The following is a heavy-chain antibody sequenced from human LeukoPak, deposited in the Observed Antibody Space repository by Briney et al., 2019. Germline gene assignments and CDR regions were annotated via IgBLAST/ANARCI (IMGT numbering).Heavy chain of an antibody. J-gene: IGHJ6*02. CDR2: IYYSGST. CDR1: GGSISSYY. CDR3: ARLPHYYYYGMDV. V-gene: IGHV4-59*08. Sequence: PSETLSLTCTVSGGSISSYYWSWIRQPPGKGLEWIGYIYYSGSTNYNPSLKSRVTISVDTSKNQFSLKLSSVTAADTAVYYCARLPHYYYYGMDVWGQGNTVTVSS.